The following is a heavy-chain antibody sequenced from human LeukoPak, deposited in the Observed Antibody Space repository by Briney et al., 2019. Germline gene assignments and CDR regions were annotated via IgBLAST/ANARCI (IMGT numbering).Heavy chain of an antibody. CDR3: ARVKQEDFWSGYPYYFDY. CDR1: GGSISSYY. J-gene: IGHJ4*02. V-gene: IGHV4-59*01. CDR2: IYYSGST. D-gene: IGHD3-3*01. Sequence: PSETLSLTCTVSGGSISSYYWSWIRQPPGKGLKWIGYIYYSGSTNYNPSLKSRVTISVDTSKNQFSLKLSSVTAADTAVYYCARVKQEDFWSGYPYYFDYWSQGTLVTVSS.